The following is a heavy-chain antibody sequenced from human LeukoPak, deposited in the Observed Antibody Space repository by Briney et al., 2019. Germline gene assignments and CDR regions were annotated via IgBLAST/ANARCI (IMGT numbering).Heavy chain of an antibody. D-gene: IGHD2-21*01. V-gene: IGHV4-31*03. Sequence: SQTLSLTCTVSGGSISSGAYFWSWIRQHPGKGLEWIGHIYYSGSTYYNPSLKSRVTISVDTSKNQFSLKLSSVTAADTAVYYCARGGDYYERGWGQGALVTVSS. CDR2: IYYSGST. J-gene: IGHJ4*02. CDR1: GGSISSGAYF. CDR3: ARGGDYYERG.